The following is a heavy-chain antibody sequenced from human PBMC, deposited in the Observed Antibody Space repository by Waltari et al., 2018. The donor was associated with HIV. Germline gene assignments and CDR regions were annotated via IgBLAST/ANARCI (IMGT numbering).Heavy chain of an antibody. J-gene: IGHJ6*02. CDR2: IKKDGSNT. CDR1: RSPIGSIH. V-gene: IGHV3-74*01. Sequence: EVQLVESGGGLVQPWGCLRFSGGPSRSPIGSIHRQRVRQAPGKGLVLVSCIKKDGSNTRCADSVKGRLTISRDNAKNTLYLQMNSLRAEDTAVYYCARGVGYGMDVWGQGTTVTVSS. CDR3: ARGVGYGMDV. D-gene: IGHD2-15*01.